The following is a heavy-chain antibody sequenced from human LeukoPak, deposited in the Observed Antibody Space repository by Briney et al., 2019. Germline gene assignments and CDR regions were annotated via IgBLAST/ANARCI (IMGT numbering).Heavy chain of an antibody. D-gene: IGHD2/OR15-2a*01. Sequence: SETLSLTCAVYGGSFSGYYWSWIRQPPGKGLEWIGEINHSGSTNYNPSLKSRVTISVDTSKNQFSLKLSSVTAADTAVYYCARVLGRSDAFDIWGQGTMVTVSS. CDR2: INHSGST. V-gene: IGHV4-34*01. CDR3: ARVLGRSDAFDI. CDR1: GGSFSGYY. J-gene: IGHJ3*02.